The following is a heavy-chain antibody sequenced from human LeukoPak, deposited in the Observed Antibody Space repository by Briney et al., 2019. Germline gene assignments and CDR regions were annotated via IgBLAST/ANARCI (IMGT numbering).Heavy chain of an antibody. D-gene: IGHD3/OR15-3a*01. V-gene: IGHV3-30*18. CDR1: GFTFSSYG. CDR3: AKDDFCH. CDR2: ISYDGSNK. J-gene: IGHJ4*02. Sequence: GGSLRLSCAASGFTFSSYGMHWVRQAPGKGLEWVAVISYDGSNKYYADSVKGRFTISRDNSKNTLYLQMNSLRAEDTAVYYCAKDDFCHWSQGTLVTVSS.